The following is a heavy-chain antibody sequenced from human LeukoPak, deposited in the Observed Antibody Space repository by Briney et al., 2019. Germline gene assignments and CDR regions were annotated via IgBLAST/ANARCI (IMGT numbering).Heavy chain of an antibody. J-gene: IGHJ6*03. CDR3: ARGGPYCSSTSCYMVGNGYYYMDV. D-gene: IGHD2-2*02. Sequence: SENLSLNCAVYGGSFSGYYWSWIRQPPGKGLGWIGEINHSGSTNYNPSLKSRVTISVDTSKNQFSLKLSSVTAADTAVYYCARGGPYCSSTSCYMVGNGYYYMDVWGKGTTVTVSS. CDR1: GGSFSGYY. CDR2: INHSGST. V-gene: IGHV4-34*01.